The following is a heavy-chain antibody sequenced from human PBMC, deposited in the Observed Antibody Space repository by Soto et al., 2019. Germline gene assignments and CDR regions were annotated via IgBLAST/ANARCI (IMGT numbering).Heavy chain of an antibody. V-gene: IGHV1-69*02. Sequence: SVKVSCKASGGTFSSYTISWVRQAPGQGLEWMGRIIPILGIANYAQKFQGRVTITADKSTSTAYMELSSLRSEDTAVYYCASAKGYCSGGSCYSVFSYWGQGTLVTVSS. CDR1: GGTFSSYT. CDR3: ASAKGYCSGGSCYSVFSY. CDR2: IIPILGIA. D-gene: IGHD2-15*01. J-gene: IGHJ4*02.